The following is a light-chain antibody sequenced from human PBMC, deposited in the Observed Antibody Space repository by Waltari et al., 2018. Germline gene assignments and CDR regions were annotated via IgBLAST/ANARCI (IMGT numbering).Light chain of an antibody. CDR3: QQYNNWPPKT. V-gene: IGKV3-15*01. CDR2: GAS. Sequence: EIVMTQSPATLSVSPGERATLSFRASQSVSSNLAWYQQKPGAAPRLLIYGASTRATGIPARFSGSGSGTEFNLTISSLQSEDFAVYYCQQYNNWPPKTFGQGTKVEI. J-gene: IGKJ1*01. CDR1: QSVSSN.